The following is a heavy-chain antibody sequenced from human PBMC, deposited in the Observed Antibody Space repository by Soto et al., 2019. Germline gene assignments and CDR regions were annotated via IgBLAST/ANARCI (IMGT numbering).Heavy chain of an antibody. CDR1: GYSFTSYW. Sequence: GEALKISCKGSGYSFTSYWISWERKMPGKALEWMGRIDPSDSYTNYSPSFQGHVTISADKSISTAYLQWSSLKASDTAMYYCAKSNWYGMDVWSQGXTVTVYS. D-gene: IGHD1-1*01. J-gene: IGHJ6*02. V-gene: IGHV5-10-1*01. CDR3: AKSNWYGMDV. CDR2: IDPSDSYT.